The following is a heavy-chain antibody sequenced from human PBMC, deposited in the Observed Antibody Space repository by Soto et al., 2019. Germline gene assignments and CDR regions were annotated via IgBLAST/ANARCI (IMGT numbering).Heavy chain of an antibody. J-gene: IGHJ4*02. CDR2: IYWDDDK. Sequence: QITLKESGPTLVKPTQTLTLTCTFSGFSLSTSGVGVGWIRQPPGKALEWLALIYWDDDKRYSPSLKSRLTITKDASKNHVVITMTHMDPVDTATYSCAHSLAASNHDHYEPINSSDYWGQGTLVTVSS. CDR3: AHSLAASNHDHYEPINSSDY. D-gene: IGHD4-17*01. V-gene: IGHV2-5*02. CDR1: GFSLSTSGVG.